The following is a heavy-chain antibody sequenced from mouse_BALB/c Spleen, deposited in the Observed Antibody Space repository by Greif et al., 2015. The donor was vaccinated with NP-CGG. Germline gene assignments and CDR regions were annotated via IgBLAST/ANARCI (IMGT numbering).Heavy chain of an antibody. V-gene: IGHV5-17*02. CDR2: ISSGSSTI. Sequence: EVMLVESGGGLVQPGGSRKLSCAASGFTFSSFGMHWVRQAPEKGLEWVAYISSGSSTIYYADTVKGRFTISRDNPKNTLFLQMTSLRSEDTAMYYCARSYYGNYERAMDYWGQGTSVTVSS. CDR3: ARSYYGNYERAMDY. D-gene: IGHD2-10*01. CDR1: GFTFSSFG. J-gene: IGHJ4*01.